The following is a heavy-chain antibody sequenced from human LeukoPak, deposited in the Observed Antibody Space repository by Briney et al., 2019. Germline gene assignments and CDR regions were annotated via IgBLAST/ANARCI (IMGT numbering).Heavy chain of an antibody. J-gene: IGHJ4*02. Sequence: SETLSLTCTVSGGSISSYYWSWIRQPAGKGLEWIGRIYTSGSTNYNPSLKSRVTMSVDTSKNQFSLKLSSVTAADTAVYYCARTTMVRGVSSADYWGQGTLVTVSS. CDR3: ARTTMVRGVSSADY. D-gene: IGHD3-10*01. V-gene: IGHV4-4*07. CDR2: IYTSGST. CDR1: GGSISSYY.